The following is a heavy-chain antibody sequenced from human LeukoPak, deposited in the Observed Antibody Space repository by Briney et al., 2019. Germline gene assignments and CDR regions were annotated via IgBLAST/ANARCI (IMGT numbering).Heavy chain of an antibody. J-gene: IGHJ6*03. CDR1: GFTFSSYE. CDR3: AREAYSSGWYGGPYYYYMDV. D-gene: IGHD6-19*01. Sequence: GGSLRLSCAASGFTFSSYEMNWVRQAPGKGLEWVSYISSSGSTIYYADSVKGRFTISRDNAKNSQYLQMNSLRAEDTALYYCAREAYSSGWYGGPYYYYMDVWGKGTTVTVSS. V-gene: IGHV3-48*03. CDR2: ISSSGSTI.